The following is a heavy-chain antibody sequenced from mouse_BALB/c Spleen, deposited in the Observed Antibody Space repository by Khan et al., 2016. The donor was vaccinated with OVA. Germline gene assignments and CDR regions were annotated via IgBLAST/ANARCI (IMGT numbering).Heavy chain of an antibody. J-gene: IGHJ2*01. V-gene: IGHV3-2*02. CDR3: ARVYGGDFDY. D-gene: IGHD1-1*01. Sequence: EVQLQESGPGLVKPSQSLSLTCTVTGYSITSDYAWNWIRQFPGNKLGWMGFISYSGNTNYNPSLKSRFSITRDTSKNQFFLQLNSVTTEDTATYYCARVYGGDFDYWGQGTTLTVSA. CDR2: ISYSGNT. CDR1: GYSITSDYA.